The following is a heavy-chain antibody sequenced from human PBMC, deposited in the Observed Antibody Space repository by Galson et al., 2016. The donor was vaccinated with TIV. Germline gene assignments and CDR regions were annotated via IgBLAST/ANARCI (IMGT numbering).Heavy chain of an antibody. J-gene: IGHJ3*02. V-gene: IGHV4-61*08. Sequence: ETLSLTCTVSGGSISSNGIFWSWIRQPPGKGLEWIGYISDSGRSNENPSLKSRVTISVDTSKKQISLKLKSVTAADTAMYYCARDLGLGAFDIWGQGTMVTVSS. CDR2: ISDSGRS. CDR3: ARDLGLGAFDI. CDR1: GGSISSNGIF. D-gene: IGHD7-27*01.